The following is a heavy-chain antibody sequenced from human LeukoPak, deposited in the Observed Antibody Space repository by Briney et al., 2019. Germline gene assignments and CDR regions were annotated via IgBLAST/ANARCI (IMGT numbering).Heavy chain of an antibody. CDR1: GYTFTGYY. Sequence: ASVKLSCTASGYTFTGYYMHWVRQAPGQGLEWMGWINPNSGGTNYAQKFQGRVAMTRDTSFSTAYMELSRLRSDDTAVYYCARDLAGVLWFGELLVATGYYYMDVWGKGTTVTISS. J-gene: IGHJ6*03. V-gene: IGHV1-2*02. CDR3: ARDLAGVLWFGELLVATGYYYMDV. D-gene: IGHD3-10*01. CDR2: INPNSGGT.